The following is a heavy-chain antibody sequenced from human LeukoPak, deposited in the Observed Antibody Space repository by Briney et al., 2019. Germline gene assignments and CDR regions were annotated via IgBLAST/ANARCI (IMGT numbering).Heavy chain of an antibody. CDR3: AKGVVPAADDGYYYGMDV. D-gene: IGHD2-2*01. CDR2: ISGDGGST. Sequence: PGGSLRLSCAASGFTFDDYAMHWVRQAPGKGLEWVSLISGDGGSTYYADSVKGRFTISRDNSKNSLYLQMNSLRTEDTALYYCAKGVVPAADDGYYYGMDVWAKGPRSPSP. J-gene: IGHJ6*02. V-gene: IGHV3-43*02. CDR1: GFTFDDYA.